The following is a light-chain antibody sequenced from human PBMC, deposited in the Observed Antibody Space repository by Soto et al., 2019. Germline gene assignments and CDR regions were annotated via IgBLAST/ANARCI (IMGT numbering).Light chain of an antibody. Sequence: EIVLTQSPGTLSLSPGERATLSCRASQSVSNNYLAWYQQKPGQAPRLLIYGASNRATGIPDRFSGGGSGTDFTLTISRLEPEDFAVYYCQQYGSSPATFGQGTNLEIK. CDR2: GAS. CDR3: QQYGSSPAT. V-gene: IGKV3-20*01. CDR1: QSVSNNY. J-gene: IGKJ2*01.